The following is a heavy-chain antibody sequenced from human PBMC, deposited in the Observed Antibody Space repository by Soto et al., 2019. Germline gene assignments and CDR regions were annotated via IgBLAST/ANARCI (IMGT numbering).Heavy chain of an antibody. V-gene: IGHV3-30-3*01. CDR2: ISYDESNK. CDR1: GFTFSSFS. CDR3: ARTTAVAGTPEFDY. Sequence: QVQLVESGGGVVQPGRSLRLSCAASGFTFSSFSLHWVRQAPGKGLEWLALISYDESNKYNADSVKGRFTISRDNSKNTLYLQLNSLRPEDTAVYYWARTTAVAGTPEFDYWGQGTLVTVSS. J-gene: IGHJ4*02. D-gene: IGHD6-19*01.